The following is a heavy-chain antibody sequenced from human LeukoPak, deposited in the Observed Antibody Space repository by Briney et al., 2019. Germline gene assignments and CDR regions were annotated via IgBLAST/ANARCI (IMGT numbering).Heavy chain of an antibody. V-gene: IGHV4-34*12. J-gene: IGHJ5*02. CDR2: IVHSGST. D-gene: IGHD3-10*01. CDR1: GGSISGYY. Sequence: SETLSLTCTVSGGSISGYYWSWIRQPPGKGLEWIGEIVHSGSTNYNPSLKSRVTISVDTSKNQFSLKLTSVTAADTAVYYCARRLRFVGVWFDPWGQGTLVTVSS. CDR3: ARRLRFVGVWFDP.